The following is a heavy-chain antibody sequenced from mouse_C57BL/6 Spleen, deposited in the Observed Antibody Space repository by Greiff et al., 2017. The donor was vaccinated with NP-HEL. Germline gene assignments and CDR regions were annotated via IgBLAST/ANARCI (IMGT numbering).Heavy chain of an antibody. Sequence: VQLQQPGAELVRLGSSVKLSCKASGYTFTSYWMHWVKQRPIQGLEWIGNIDPSDSETHYNQKFKDKATLTVDKSSSTAYMQLSSLTSEDSAVYYCARGGSSGYGYWGQGTTLTVSS. J-gene: IGHJ2*01. V-gene: IGHV1-52*01. CDR1: GYTFTSYW. CDR2: IDPSDSET. D-gene: IGHD3-2*02. CDR3: ARGGSSGYGY.